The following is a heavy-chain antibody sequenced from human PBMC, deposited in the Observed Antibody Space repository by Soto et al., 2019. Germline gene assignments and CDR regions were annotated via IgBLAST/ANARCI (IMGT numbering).Heavy chain of an antibody. Sequence: GSLKLSCAASGXTFSSYSMSWVRQAPGKGLEWVSAIIGSGGSTYYADSVNGRFTISIYNSKNTLYLQMDSLRAEDTAVYYCAKIVRFAYWGQGTLVTVSS. CDR1: GXTFSSYS. D-gene: IGHD2-21*01. CDR3: AKIVRFAY. J-gene: IGHJ4*02. CDR2: IIGSGGST. V-gene: IGHV3-23*01.